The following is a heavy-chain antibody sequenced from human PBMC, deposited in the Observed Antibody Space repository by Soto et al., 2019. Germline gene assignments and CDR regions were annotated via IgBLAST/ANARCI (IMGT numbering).Heavy chain of an antibody. J-gene: IGHJ4*02. CDR3: AKDQETATGILHY. CDR1: GFTFNSYA. D-gene: IGHD6-13*01. V-gene: IGHV3-23*01. Sequence: EVQLLESGGGLEQPGGSLRLSCVASGFTFNSYAMTWVRQAPGTGLEWVSVISGGGDWAYYADSVKGRFTISRDNSKNTLYLQMNSLRAEDTAVYYCAKDQETATGILHYWGQGTLVTVSS. CDR2: ISGGGDWA.